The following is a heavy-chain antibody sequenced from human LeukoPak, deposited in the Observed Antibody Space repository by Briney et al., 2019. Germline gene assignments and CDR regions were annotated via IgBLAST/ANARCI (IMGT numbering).Heavy chain of an antibody. Sequence: KARGSLRLSCAASGFSFSSHSMNWVRQAPGEGLEWVSSISSDSHYILYADSVKGGFTISRDNAKNSLYLQMNSLRVEDTAVYYCAREPSGTTSYYFEYWGQGALVTVSS. CDR1: GFSFSSHS. D-gene: IGHD1-7*01. CDR2: ISSDSHYI. V-gene: IGHV3-21*06. J-gene: IGHJ4*02. CDR3: AREPSGTTSYYFEY.